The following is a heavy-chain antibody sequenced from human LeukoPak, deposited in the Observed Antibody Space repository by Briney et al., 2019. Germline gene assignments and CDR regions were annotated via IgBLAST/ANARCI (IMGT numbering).Heavy chain of an antibody. Sequence: GGSLRLSCAASGFTFSSYAMSWVRQAPGKGLEWVSAISDSGGSTYYTDSVKGRFTISRDNSKSTLYLQMNSLRAEDTAVYYCATSSSSSLGGMDVWGQGTTVTVSS. J-gene: IGHJ6*02. CDR1: GFTFSSYA. CDR3: ATSSSSSLGGMDV. D-gene: IGHD6-6*01. V-gene: IGHV3-23*01. CDR2: ISDSGGST.